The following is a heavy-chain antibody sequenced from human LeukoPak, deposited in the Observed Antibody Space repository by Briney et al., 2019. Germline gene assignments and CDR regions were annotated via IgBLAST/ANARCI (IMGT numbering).Heavy chain of an antibody. CDR2: ISSSGSTM. D-gene: IGHD3-22*01. J-gene: IGHJ4*02. CDR1: GFTFRSYE. V-gene: IGHV3-48*03. CDR3: ATYYDSAGFDFDY. Sequence: GGSLRLSCAASGFTFRSYEMNWVRLAPGKGLEWVSYISSSGSTMYYADSVKGRFTISRDNAKNSLYLQMNSLRAEDTAVYYCATYYDSAGFDFDYWGQGTLVTVSS.